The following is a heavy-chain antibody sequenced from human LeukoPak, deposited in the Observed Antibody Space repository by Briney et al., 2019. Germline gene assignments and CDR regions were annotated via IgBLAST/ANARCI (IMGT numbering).Heavy chain of an antibody. J-gene: IGHJ6*03. CDR1: GFTFSSYW. CDR3: ARSVEGYCRGGSCYYYSYYMDV. Sequence: PGGSLRLSCAASGFTFSSYWMHWVRQAPGKGLVWVSRINSDGSSTSYADPVKGRFTISRDNAKNTLYLQMNSLRAEDTAVYYCARSVEGYCRGGSCYYYSYYMDVWGKGTTVTVSS. CDR2: INSDGSST. D-gene: IGHD2-15*01. V-gene: IGHV3-74*01.